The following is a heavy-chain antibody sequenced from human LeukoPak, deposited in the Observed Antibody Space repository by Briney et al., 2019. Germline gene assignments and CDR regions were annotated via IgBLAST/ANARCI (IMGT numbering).Heavy chain of an antibody. CDR3: AREANSPTARYWYFDL. J-gene: IGHJ2*01. CDR2: VYYSGST. CDR1: GGSVSSYY. D-gene: IGHD2-21*01. Sequence: SETLSLTCTVSGGSVSSYYWSWMPQSPGKGLEWIGYVYYSGSTNYNPALKSRVTISLDTSENQFSLKLSSVTAADTAVYYCAREANSPTARYWYFDLWGRGTQVTVSS. V-gene: IGHV4-59*02.